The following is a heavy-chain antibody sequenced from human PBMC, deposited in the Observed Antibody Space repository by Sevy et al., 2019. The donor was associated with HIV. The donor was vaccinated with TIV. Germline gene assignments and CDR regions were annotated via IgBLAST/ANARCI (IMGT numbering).Heavy chain of an antibody. CDR3: ARDRMEILSSAFVY. J-gene: IGHJ4*02. D-gene: IGHD2-15*01. CDR2: ISYDGRNNK. V-gene: IGHV3-30*04. CDR1: GFTFSDYR. Sequence: GGSLRLSCAASGFTFSDYRMHWVRQAPGKGLEWVAVISYDGRNNKYNADSVKGRFTISRDNSKNTVYLQMNSLRAEDTAIYYCARDRMEILSSAFVYWGQGTLVTVSS.